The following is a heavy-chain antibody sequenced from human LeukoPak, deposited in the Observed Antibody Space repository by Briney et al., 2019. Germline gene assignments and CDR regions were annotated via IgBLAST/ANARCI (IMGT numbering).Heavy chain of an antibody. V-gene: IGHV4-34*01. D-gene: IGHD3-3*01. CDR2: INHSGSA. CDR1: GGSFSGYY. CDR3: ARGRALRFLEWPSRPYYFDY. Sequence: SETLSLTCAVYGGSFSGYYWSWIRQPPGKGLEWIGEINHSGSANYNPSLKSRVTISVDTSKNQFSLKLSSVTAADTAVYYCARGRALRFLEWPSRPYYFDYWGQGTLVTVSS. J-gene: IGHJ4*02.